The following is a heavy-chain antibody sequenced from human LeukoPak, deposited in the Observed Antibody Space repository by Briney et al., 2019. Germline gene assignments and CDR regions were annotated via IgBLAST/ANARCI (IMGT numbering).Heavy chain of an antibody. D-gene: IGHD2-15*01. V-gene: IGHV3-15*01. CDR1: GFTFSDAW. Sequence: GGSLRLSCAASGFTFSDAWMNWVRQAPGKGLEWVGRIKSKTDGGTIDYAAPVKGRFTISRDDSSQTLYLQMNSLKTEDTAVYYCTTVKTALAGGFDYWGQGTLVTVSS. J-gene: IGHJ4*02. CDR3: TTVKTALAGGFDY. CDR2: IKSKTDGGTI.